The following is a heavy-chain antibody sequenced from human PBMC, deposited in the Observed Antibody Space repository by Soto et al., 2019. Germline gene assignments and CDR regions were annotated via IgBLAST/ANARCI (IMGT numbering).Heavy chain of an antibody. J-gene: IGHJ4*02. Sequence: SETLSLTCTVSGGSISSYYWSWIRQPPGKGLEWIGYIYYSGSTNYNPSLKSRVTISVDTSKNQFSLKLSSVTAADTAVYYCANSMVRGVITPGRFDYWGQGTLVTVSS. CDR2: IYYSGST. V-gene: IGHV4-59*08. CDR3: ANSMVRGVITPGRFDY. D-gene: IGHD3-10*01. CDR1: GGSISSYY.